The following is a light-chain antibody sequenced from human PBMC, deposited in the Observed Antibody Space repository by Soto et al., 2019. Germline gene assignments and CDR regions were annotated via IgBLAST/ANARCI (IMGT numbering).Light chain of an antibody. J-gene: IGLJ2*01. CDR2: EVS. Sequence: QSALTQPPSASGSPGQSVTISCTGTGSDVGGYNYVSWYQQHPGKAPKLMIYEVSRRPSGVPDRFSGSKSGNTASLTVSGLQAEDEADYYCSSYAGSNNLIFSGGTKLTVL. CDR1: GSDVGGYNY. CDR3: SSYAGSNNLI. V-gene: IGLV2-8*01.